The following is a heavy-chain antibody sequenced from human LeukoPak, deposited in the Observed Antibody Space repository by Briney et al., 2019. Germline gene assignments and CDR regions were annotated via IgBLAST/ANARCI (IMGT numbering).Heavy chain of an antibody. CDR1: GYSFTSYG. D-gene: IGHD2-15*01. CDR3: ARVPSGGPFDY. CDR2: ISAYNGNT. J-gene: IGHJ4*02. V-gene: IGHV1-18*01. Sequence: ASVKVSCKASGYSFTSYGIGWVRQAPGQGLEWMGWISAYNGNTNYAQRLQGRVTMTTDTSTSTAYMEVRSLTSDDTAVYYCARVPSGGPFDYWGQGTLVTVSS.